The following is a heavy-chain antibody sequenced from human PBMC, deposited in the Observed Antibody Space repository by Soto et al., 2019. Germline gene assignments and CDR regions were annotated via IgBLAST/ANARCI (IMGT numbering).Heavy chain of an antibody. CDR1: GFTFSSYG. CDR2: SSATGAGT. V-gene: IGHV3-23*01. Sequence: EVQLLESGGGLVQPGGSLRLSCAASGFTFSSYGMTWVRQAPGKGLEWVSFSSATGAGTYYADSVKGRFTISRDNSKNTLYLQMTSLRADDTAVEYCANDRRAGGNYGFYSDFWGQGALVIVSS. CDR3: ANDRRAGGNYGFYSDF. D-gene: IGHD1-7*01. J-gene: IGHJ4*02.